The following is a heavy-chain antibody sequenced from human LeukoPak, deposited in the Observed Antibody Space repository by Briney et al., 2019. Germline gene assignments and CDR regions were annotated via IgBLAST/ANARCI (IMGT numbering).Heavy chain of an antibody. D-gene: IGHD2-21*01. CDR3: ATTGLLGDIP. CDR1: GFTFSDYY. J-gene: IGHJ5*02. Sequence: GGSLRLSCAASGFTFSDYYMSWIRQAPGKGLEWLSYISKNGKTIYYADSVKGRFTISRDNAKKSVYLQMNSLRAEDTAVYYCATTGLLGDIPWGQGTLVTVSS. V-gene: IGHV3-11*01. CDR2: ISKNGKTI.